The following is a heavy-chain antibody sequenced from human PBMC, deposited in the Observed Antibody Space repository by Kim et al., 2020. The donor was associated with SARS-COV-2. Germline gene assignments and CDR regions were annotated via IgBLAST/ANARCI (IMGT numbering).Heavy chain of an antibody. CDR3: ARSNTYYYGSGSSYYFDY. CDR2: IYYSGST. D-gene: IGHD3-10*01. J-gene: IGHJ4*02. CDR1: GGSISSSSYY. V-gene: IGHV4-39*07. Sequence: SETLSLTCTVSGGSISSSSYYWGWIRQPPGKGLEWIGSIYYSGSTYYNPSLKSRVTISVDTSKNQFSLKLSSVTAADTAVYYCARSNTYYYGSGSSYYFDYWGQGTLVTVSS.